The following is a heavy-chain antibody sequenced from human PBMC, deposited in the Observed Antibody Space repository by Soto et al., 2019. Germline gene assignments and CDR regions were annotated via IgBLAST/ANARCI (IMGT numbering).Heavy chain of an antibody. CDR1: GGYIISSSYC. CDR2: VFSSGYSETT. Sequence: SVTMCVTRTVAGGYIISSSYCWGWIRKPPGKGLEWIGYVFSSGYSETTHYNPSLKSRVAISVDTSKNQFSLKLNSVTAADTAVYYCARHGSGSYYNNWFDPWGQGTLVTVSS. J-gene: IGHJ5*02. D-gene: IGHD3-10*01. V-gene: IGHV4-39*01. CDR3: ARHGSGSYYNNWFDP.